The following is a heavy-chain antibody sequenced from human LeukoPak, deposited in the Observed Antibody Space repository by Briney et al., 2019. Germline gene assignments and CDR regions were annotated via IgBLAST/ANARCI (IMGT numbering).Heavy chain of an antibody. CDR3: VRDRPHNCFDP. Sequence: PGGSLRLSCAASEFTFSAHWMHWVRQVPGKGLVYIAYIDNDGTNTNYADSVKGRFTISRDNAKNTLYLQMNSLRVEDTAVYYCVRDRPHNCFDPWGRGTLVTVSS. J-gene: IGHJ5*02. V-gene: IGHV3-74*01. CDR2: IDNDGTNT. CDR1: EFTFSAHW. D-gene: IGHD6-6*01.